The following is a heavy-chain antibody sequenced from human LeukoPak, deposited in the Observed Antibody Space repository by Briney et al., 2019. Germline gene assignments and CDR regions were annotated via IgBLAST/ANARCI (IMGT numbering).Heavy chain of an antibody. CDR3: ARDDWNYKFTIHSYYYGMDV. V-gene: IGHV1-3*01. CDR1: GYTFTSYA. J-gene: IGHJ6*02. D-gene: IGHD1-7*01. CDR2: INGGNGNT. Sequence: ASVKVSCKASGYTFTSYAMHWVRQAPGQRLEWMGWINGGNGNTRYSQKLQGRVTITRDTSANTVHMELSSLRSGDTAVYYCARDDWNYKFTIHSYYYGMDVWGQGTTVTVSS.